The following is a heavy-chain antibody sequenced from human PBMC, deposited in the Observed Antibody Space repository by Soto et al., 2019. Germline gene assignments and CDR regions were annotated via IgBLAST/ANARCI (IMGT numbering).Heavy chain of an antibody. V-gene: IGHV3-7*03. CDR2: IKQDGSEK. J-gene: IGHJ4*02. CDR3: ARGYGDYVL. D-gene: IGHD4-17*01. CDR1: GLTFSSYW. Sequence: PGGSLRLSCAASGLTFSSYWMSWVRQAPGKGLEWVANIKQDGSEKYYVDSVKGRFTISRDNAKNSLYLQMNSLRAEDTAVYYCARGYGDYVLWGQGTLVTVSS.